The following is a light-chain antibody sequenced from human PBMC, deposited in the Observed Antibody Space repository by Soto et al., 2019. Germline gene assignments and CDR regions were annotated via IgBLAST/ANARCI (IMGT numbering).Light chain of an antibody. CDR2: GAS. V-gene: IGKV3-15*01. CDR3: QQYNNWPPST. J-gene: IGKJ5*01. CDR1: QSVSSN. Sequence: EIVLTQSPGTLSSSPGERATLSSRASQSVSSNLARYQQKPGQAPRLLIYGASTRATGIPARFSGSGSGTEFTLTISSLQSEDFAVYYCQQYNNWPPSTFGQGTRLEIK.